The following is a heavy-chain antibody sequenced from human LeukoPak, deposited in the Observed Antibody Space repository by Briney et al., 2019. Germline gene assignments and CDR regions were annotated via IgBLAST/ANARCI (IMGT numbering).Heavy chain of an antibody. J-gene: IGHJ4*02. CDR1: GGSISSYY. CDR3: ASKPVWGGVDY. CDR2: IYYSGST. D-gene: IGHD3-16*01. Sequence: PSETLSLTCTVSGGSISSYYWSWIRQPPGKGLEWIGYIYYSGSTNYNPSLKSRITISVDTSKIPFSLKLSSVTAADAAVYYWASKPVWGGVDYWGQGTLVTVSS. V-gene: IGHV4-59*01.